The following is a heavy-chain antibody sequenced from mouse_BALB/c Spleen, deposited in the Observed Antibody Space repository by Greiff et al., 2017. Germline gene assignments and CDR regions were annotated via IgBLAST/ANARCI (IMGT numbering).Heavy chain of an antibody. J-gene: IGHJ3*01. D-gene: IGHD1-2*01. CDR3: ARSNYGYAPFAY. CDR2: IDPANGNT. CDR1: GFNIKDTY. Sequence: EVHLVESGAELVKPGASVKLSCTASGFNIKDTYMHWVKQRPEQGLEWIGRIDPANGNTKYDPKFQGKATITADTSSNTAYLQLSSLTSEDTAVYYCARSNYGYAPFAYWGQGTLVTVSA. V-gene: IGHV14-3*02.